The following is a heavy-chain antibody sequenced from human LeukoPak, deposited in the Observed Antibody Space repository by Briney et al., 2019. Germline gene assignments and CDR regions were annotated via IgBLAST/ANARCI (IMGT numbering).Heavy chain of an antibody. D-gene: IGHD5-12*01. J-gene: IGHJ4*02. CDR1: GGSISSYY. CDR2: IYYSGST. Sequence: PSETLSLTCTVSGGSISSYYWSWIRQPPGKGLEWIGYIYYSGSTNYNPSLKSRVTISVDTSKNQFSLKLSSVAAADTAVYYCARGRGYASYDFFDYWGQGSLVIVST. V-gene: IGHV4-59*12. CDR3: ARGRGYASYDFFDY.